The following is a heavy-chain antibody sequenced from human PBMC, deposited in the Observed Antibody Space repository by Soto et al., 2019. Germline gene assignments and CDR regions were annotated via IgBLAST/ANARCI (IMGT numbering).Heavy chain of an antibody. D-gene: IGHD3-10*01. CDR1: GVSCSSYD. J-gene: IGHJ6*03. Sequence: LRLSCGAGGVSCSSYDMHWVRQATGKGLEWVSAIGTAGDTYYPGSVKGRFTISRENAKNSLYLQMNSLRAGDTAVYYCARGLGDYMDVWGKGTTVTVSS. V-gene: IGHV3-13*01. CDR2: IGTAGDT. CDR3: ARGLGDYMDV.